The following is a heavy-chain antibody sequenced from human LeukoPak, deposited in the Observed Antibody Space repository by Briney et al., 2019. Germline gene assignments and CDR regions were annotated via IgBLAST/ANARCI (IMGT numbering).Heavy chain of an antibody. Sequence: SVKVSCKASGGTFSSYAISWVRHAHGQGLEWMGRIIPIFGIANYAQKFQGRVTITADKSTSTAYMELSSLRSEDTAVYYCARQDSSGYYYDYWGQGTLVTVSS. D-gene: IGHD3-22*01. CDR3: ARQDSSGYYYDY. CDR1: GGTFSSYA. V-gene: IGHV1-69*04. J-gene: IGHJ4*02. CDR2: IIPIFGIA.